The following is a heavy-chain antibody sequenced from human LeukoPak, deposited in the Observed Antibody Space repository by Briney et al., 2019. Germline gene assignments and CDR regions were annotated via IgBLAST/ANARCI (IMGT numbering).Heavy chain of an antibody. V-gene: IGHV4-39*07. Sequence: PSETLSLTCTVSGGSISSSSYYWGWIRQPPGKGLEWIGSIYYSGSTYYNPSLKSRDTISVDTSKNQFSLKLSSVTAADTAVYYCARDLGGYSYGPFDYWGQGTLVTVSS. J-gene: IGHJ4*02. CDR3: ARDLGGYSYGPFDY. CDR1: GGSISSSSYY. CDR2: IYYSGST. D-gene: IGHD5-18*01.